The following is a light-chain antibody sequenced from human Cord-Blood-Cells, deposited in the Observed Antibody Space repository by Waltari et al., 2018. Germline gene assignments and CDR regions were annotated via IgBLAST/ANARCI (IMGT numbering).Light chain of an antibody. V-gene: IGLV2-23*01. Sequence: QSALTQPASVSGSPGQSITISCTGTRSDFGSYNLVSGYQQHPGKAPKLMIYEGSKRPSGVSNRFSGSKSGNTASLTIAGLQAEDEADYYCCSYAGSSTYVFGTGTKVTVL. J-gene: IGLJ1*01. CDR3: CSYAGSSTYV. CDR2: EGS. CDR1: RSDFGSYNL.